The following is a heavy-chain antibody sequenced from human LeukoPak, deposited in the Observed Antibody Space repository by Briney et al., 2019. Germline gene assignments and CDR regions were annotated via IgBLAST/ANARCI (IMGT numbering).Heavy chain of an antibody. V-gene: IGHV1-2*02. CDR1: GYTFTSYG. Sequence: ASVKVSCKASGYTFTSYGISWVRQAPGQGLEWMGWINLNSGGTNYAQKFQGRVTMTRDTSISTAYMELSRLRSDDTAMYYCAKEESGGWYRGWGQGTLVTVSS. D-gene: IGHD6-19*01. J-gene: IGHJ4*02. CDR2: INLNSGGT. CDR3: AKEESGGWYRG.